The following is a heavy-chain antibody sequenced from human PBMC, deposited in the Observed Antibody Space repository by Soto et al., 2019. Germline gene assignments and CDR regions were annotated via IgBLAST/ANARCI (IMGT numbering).Heavy chain of an antibody. V-gene: IGHV1-45*02. J-gene: IGHJ4*02. CDR3: ARSPLDSSNEIYFDS. CDR1: EYTFTYLH. D-gene: IGHD3-22*01. Sequence: QMHLVQSAAEVKKTGSTVTISCEASEYTFTYLHLHWVRQAPGPGLEWLGWITIFNGNTNYAQKFQDRVVISRDTSLSTVYMTLSGLKSEDTAMYYCARSPLDSSNEIYFDSWGQGTLVTVSS. CDR2: ITIFNGNT.